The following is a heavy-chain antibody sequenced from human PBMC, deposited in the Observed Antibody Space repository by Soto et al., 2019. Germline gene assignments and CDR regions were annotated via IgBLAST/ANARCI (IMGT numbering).Heavy chain of an antibody. CDR3: AKDPWSIKDFWSGYLTPDY. Sequence: GGSLRLSCAASGFTFSSYGMHWVRQAPGKGLEWVAVISYDGSNKYYADSVKGRFTISRDNSKNTLYLQMNSLRAEDTAVYYCAKDPWSIKDFWSGYLTPDYWGQGTLVTVSS. J-gene: IGHJ4*02. CDR1: GFTFSSYG. V-gene: IGHV3-30*18. CDR2: ISYDGSNK. D-gene: IGHD3-3*01.